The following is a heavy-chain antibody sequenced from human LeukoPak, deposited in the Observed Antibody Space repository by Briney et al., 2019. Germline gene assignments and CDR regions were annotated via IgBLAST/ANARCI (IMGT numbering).Heavy chain of an antibody. CDR1: GGSISSSSYY. Sequence: PSETLSLTCTVSGGSISSSSYYWGWLRQPPGRGLEWIGSIYYSGSTYYNPSLKSRVTISVDTSKNQFSLKLSSVTAADTAVYYCASGVLRFLEWSSDFDYWGQGTLVTVSS. V-gene: IGHV4-39*07. CDR3: ASGVLRFLEWSSDFDY. CDR2: IYYSGST. D-gene: IGHD3-3*01. J-gene: IGHJ4*02.